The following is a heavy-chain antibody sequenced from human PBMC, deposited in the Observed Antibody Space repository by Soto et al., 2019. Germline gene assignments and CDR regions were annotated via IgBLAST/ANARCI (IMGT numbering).Heavy chain of an antibody. CDR2: ISGSGGST. D-gene: IGHD3-16*01. CDR1: GFTFSSYA. Sequence: EVQLLESGGGLVQPGGSLRLSCAASGFTFSSYAMSWVRQAPGKGLEWVSAISGSGGSTYYADSVKGRFTISRDNSKETPYLQMNTRRTEETAVYYCAKDFNYDYIRGSYFDFWGQGPLVTVSS. J-gene: IGHJ4*02. V-gene: IGHV3-23*01. CDR3: AKDFNYDYIRGSYFDF.